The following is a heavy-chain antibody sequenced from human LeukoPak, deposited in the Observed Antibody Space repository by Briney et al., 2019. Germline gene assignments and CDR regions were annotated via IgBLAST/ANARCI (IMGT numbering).Heavy chain of an antibody. CDR1: GGSISSYY. CDR2: IYYSGST. CDR3: AREVTVGYMDV. V-gene: IGHV4-59*01. J-gene: IGHJ6*03. D-gene: IGHD1-26*01. Sequence: SETLSLTCTVSGGSISSYYWSLIRQPPGKGLEWIGYIYYSGSTNYNPSLKSRVTISVDTSKNQFSLKLSSVTAADTAVYYCAREVTVGYMDVWGKGTTVTVSS.